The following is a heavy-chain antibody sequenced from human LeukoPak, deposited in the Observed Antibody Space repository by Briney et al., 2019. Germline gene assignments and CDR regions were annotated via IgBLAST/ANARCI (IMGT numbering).Heavy chain of an antibody. CDR3: ARGITIFGVVTSGHYMDV. CDR2: ISAYNGNT. CDR1: GYTFTSYG. J-gene: IGHJ6*03. Sequence: GASVKVSCKASGYTFTSYGISWVRQAPGQGLEWMGWISAYNGNTNYAQKLQGRVTMTTDTSTSTAYMELRSLRSDDTAVYYCARGITIFGVVTSGHYMDVWGKGTTVTVSS. D-gene: IGHD3-3*01. V-gene: IGHV1-18*01.